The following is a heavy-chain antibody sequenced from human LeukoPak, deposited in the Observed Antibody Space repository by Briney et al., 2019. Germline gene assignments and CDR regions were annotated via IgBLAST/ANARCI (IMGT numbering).Heavy chain of an antibody. J-gene: IGHJ4*02. CDR3: APFSAVTHYYFDY. CDR2: ISPDSGYI. CDR1: GFTFSIHS. Sequence: GGSLRLSCAASGFTFSIHSLMWVRQAPGKGLEWVSSISPDSGYIYYADSVKGRFTISRDNAENSLFLQMNSLGAEDTAVYYCAPFSAVTHYYFDYWGQGTLVTVSS. D-gene: IGHD6-13*01. V-gene: IGHV3-21*01.